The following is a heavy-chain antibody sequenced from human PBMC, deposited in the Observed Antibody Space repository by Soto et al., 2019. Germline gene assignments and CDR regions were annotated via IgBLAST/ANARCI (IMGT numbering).Heavy chain of an antibody. J-gene: IGHJ4*02. CDR2: IYYSGST. D-gene: IGHD2-21*02. V-gene: IGHV4-30-4*01. CDR3: ARGWLEDCGGDCWYFDY. Sequence: QVQLQESGPGLVKPSQTLSLTCTVSGGSISSGDYYWSWIRQPPGKGLEWIGYIYYSGSTYYNPSLQSRVTISVDTSKNQCPLKLSSVTAADTAVYYCARGWLEDCGGDCWYFDYWGQGTLVTVSS. CDR1: GGSISSGDYY.